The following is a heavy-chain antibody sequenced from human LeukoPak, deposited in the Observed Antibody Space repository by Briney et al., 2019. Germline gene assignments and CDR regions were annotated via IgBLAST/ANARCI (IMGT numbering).Heavy chain of an antibody. Sequence: GGSLRLSCAASGFTFSSYAMSWVRQAPGKGLEWVSSISGSGGSTYYADSVKGRFTISRDNSKNTLFLQMNSLRAEDTAVYYCAKEYDVLIGRHLDYWGQGTLVTVSS. CDR2: ISGSGGST. V-gene: IGHV3-23*01. CDR3: AKEYDVLIGRHLDY. D-gene: IGHD3-9*01. CDR1: GFTFSSYA. J-gene: IGHJ4*02.